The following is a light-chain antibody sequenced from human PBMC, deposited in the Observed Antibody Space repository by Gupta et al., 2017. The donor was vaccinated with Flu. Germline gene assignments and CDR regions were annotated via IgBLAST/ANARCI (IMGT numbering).Light chain of an antibody. J-gene: IGLJ3*02. CDR3: CSYANTNTLV. CDR2: EVS. CDR1: TSDVGSYNF. Sequence: QSALTQPASVSGSPGQSITISCTGTTSDVGSYNFVSWYQQHPGKAPKSMIYEVSKRPSGVSNRFSGSKSGNTAPLTISGLQAEDEADYYCCSYANTNTLVFGGGTKLTVL. V-gene: IGLV2-23*02.